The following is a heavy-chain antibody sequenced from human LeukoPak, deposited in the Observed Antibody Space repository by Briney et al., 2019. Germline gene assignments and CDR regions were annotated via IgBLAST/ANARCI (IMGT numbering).Heavy chain of an antibody. J-gene: IGHJ3*02. D-gene: IGHD2-2*01. CDR3: AREGGKKRFCSSTSFYGLGAFDI. CDR2: INHSGST. V-gene: IGHV4-34*01. CDR1: GGSFSGYY. Sequence: SETLSLTCAVYGGSFSGYYWSWIRQPPGKGLEWIGEINHSGSTNYNPSLKSRVTISVDTSKNQFSLKLSSVTAADTAVYYCAREGGKKRFCSSTSFYGLGAFDIWGQGTMVTVSS.